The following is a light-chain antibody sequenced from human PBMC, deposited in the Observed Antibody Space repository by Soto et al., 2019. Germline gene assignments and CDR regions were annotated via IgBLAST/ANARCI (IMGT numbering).Light chain of an antibody. CDR3: SSYAGSSNV. CDR1: SSNVGSYKL. CDR2: EVN. V-gene: IGLV2-14*02. J-gene: IGLJ1*01. Sequence: QSVLTQPASVSVSPGQSITISCTGTSSNVGSYKLVSWYQQHPGKAPKLMIYEVNKRPSGVPDRFSGSKSGNTASLTVSGLQAEDEADYYCSSYAGSSNVFGTGTKVTVL.